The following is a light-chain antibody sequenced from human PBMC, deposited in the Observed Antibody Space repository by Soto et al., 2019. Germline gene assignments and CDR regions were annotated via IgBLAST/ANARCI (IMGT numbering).Light chain of an antibody. Sequence: EIVLTQSPGTLSLSPGERATLSCRASQSVNNNYLAWYQQKPGQAPRLLIFNASNRATGIPDRFSGSGSGTDFTLTISRLEPEDFAVYYCQHGRSSPPKYTFGQGTKLEIK. CDR1: QSVNNNY. V-gene: IGKV3-20*01. CDR2: NAS. J-gene: IGKJ2*01. CDR3: QHGRSSPPKYT.